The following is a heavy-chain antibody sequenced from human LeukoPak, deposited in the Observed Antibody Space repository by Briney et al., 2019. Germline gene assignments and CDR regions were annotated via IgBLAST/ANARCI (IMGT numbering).Heavy chain of an antibody. V-gene: IGHV4-59*08. CDR3: ARSAYYDSSGYRIDY. CDR2: IYYSGST. J-gene: IGHJ4*02. Sequence: PSETLSLTCTVSGGSISSYYWSWIRQPPGKGLEWIGYIYYSGSTNYNASLKSRVTISLDTSKNQCPLKLSSVTAADTAVYYCARSAYYDSSGYRIDYWGQGTLVTVSS. CDR1: GGSISSYY. D-gene: IGHD3-22*01.